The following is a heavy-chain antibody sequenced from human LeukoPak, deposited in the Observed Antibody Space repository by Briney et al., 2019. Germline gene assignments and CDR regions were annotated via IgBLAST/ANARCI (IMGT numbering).Heavy chain of an antibody. V-gene: IGHV3-30*02. D-gene: IGHD6-13*01. J-gene: IGHJ4*02. Sequence: GGSLRLSCAASGFTFSSYGMHWVRQAPGKGLEWVAFIRYDGSNKYYADSVKGRFTISRDNSKNTLYLQMNSLRAEDTAVYYCAKDDTYSSSWYYYWGQGTLVTVSS. CDR3: AKDDTYSSSWYYY. CDR1: GFTFSSYG. CDR2: IRYDGSNK.